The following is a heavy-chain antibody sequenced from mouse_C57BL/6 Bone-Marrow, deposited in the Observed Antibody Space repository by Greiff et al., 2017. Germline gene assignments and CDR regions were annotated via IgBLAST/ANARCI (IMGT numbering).Heavy chain of an antibody. J-gene: IGHJ3*01. CDR1: GYTFTDYY. D-gene: IGHD2-4*01. Sequence: VQLQQSGPVLVKPGASVKMSCKASGYTFTDYYMNWVKQSHGKSLEWIGVINPYNGGTSYNQKFKGKATLTVDKSSSTAYMELNSLTSEDSAVYYCAREGDYGAWFAYWGQGTLVTVAA. CDR3: AREGDYGAWFAY. CDR2: INPYNGGT. V-gene: IGHV1-19*01.